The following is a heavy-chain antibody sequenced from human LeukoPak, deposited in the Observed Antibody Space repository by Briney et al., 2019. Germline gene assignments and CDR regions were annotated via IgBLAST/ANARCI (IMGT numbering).Heavy chain of an antibody. D-gene: IGHD3-10*01. CDR2: IYHSGST. V-gene: IGHV4-4*02. CDR3: ARVGRYYGAGSYADY. CDR1: GGSISSSNW. Sequence: SETLSLTCAVSGGSISSSNWWSWVRRPPGKGLEWIGEIYHSGSTNYNPSLKSRVTISVDTSKNQFSLKLSSVTAADTAVYYCARVGRYYGAGSYADYWGQGTLVTVSS. J-gene: IGHJ4*02.